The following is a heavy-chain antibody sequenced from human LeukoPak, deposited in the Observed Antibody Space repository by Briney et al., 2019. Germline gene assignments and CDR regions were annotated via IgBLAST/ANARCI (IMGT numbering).Heavy chain of an antibody. D-gene: IGHD2-15*01. Sequence: GGSLRLSCAASGFTFSSYEMNWVRQAPGKGLEWGSYISSRGSTIYYADSVKGRFTISRDNAKNSLYLQMNSLRAEDTAVYSCARGGGYCSGGSCPTIYYFDYWGQGTLVTVSS. V-gene: IGHV3-48*03. J-gene: IGHJ4*02. CDR3: ARGGGYCSGGSCPTIYYFDY. CDR2: ISSRGSTI. CDR1: GFTFSSYE.